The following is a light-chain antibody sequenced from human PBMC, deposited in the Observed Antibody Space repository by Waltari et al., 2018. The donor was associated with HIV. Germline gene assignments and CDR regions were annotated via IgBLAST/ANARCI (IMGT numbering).Light chain of an antibody. CDR2: TNN. CDR1: SSNIGFNI. V-gene: IGLV1-44*01. CDR3: AAWDDSLNGLV. Sequence: QSVLTQPPSASGTPGQRVTISCSGSSSNIGFNIVNWYQQLPGAAPKLLIYTNNQRPSGVPARFSGSKSGTSASLAISGLQSEDEADYYCAAWDDSLNGLVFGGGTKLTVL. J-gene: IGLJ3*02.